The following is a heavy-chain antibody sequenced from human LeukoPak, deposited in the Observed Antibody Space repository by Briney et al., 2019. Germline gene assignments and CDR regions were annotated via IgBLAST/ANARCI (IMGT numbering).Heavy chain of an antibody. CDR2: ISNDGSDE. V-gene: IGHV3-30*01. J-gene: IGHJ4*02. Sequence: GGSLRLSCAASGFTFSNYAMHWVRQAPGQGLEWVAIISNDGSDERSADSVKGRFTISRDNSKNTLYLQMNSLRADDTAVYYCARPTPGEFSFLIDYWGQGTLATVSS. CDR3: ARPTPGEFSFLIDY. D-gene: IGHD3-16*02. CDR1: GFTFSNYA.